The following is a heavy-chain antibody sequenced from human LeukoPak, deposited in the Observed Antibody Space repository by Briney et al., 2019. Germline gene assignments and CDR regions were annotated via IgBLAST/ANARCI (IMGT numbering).Heavy chain of an antibody. CDR2: ISAYNGNT. V-gene: IGHV1-18*04. Sequence: EASVKVSCKASGYTFTSYGISWVRQAPGQGLEWMGWISAYNGNTDYAQKLQGRVTMTTDTSTSTAYMELRSLRSDDTAVYYCARSSSTPWYFDLWGRGTLVTVSS. D-gene: IGHD2-2*01. CDR1: GYTFTSYG. J-gene: IGHJ2*01. CDR3: ARSSSTPWYFDL.